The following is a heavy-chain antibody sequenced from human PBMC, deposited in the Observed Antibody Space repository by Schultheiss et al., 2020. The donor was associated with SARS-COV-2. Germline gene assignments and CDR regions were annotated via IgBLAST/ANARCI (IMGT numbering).Heavy chain of an antibody. Sequence: GGSLRLSCAASGFTVSSNYMSWVRQAPGKGLEWVSVIYSGGSTYYADSVKGRFTISRDNSKNTLYLQMNSLRAEDTAVYYCARKLGLTTVTKSWLDPWGQGTLVTVSS. CDR3: ARKLGLTTVTKSWLDP. J-gene: IGHJ5*02. D-gene: IGHD4-17*01. CDR2: IYSGGST. CDR1: GFTVSSNY. V-gene: IGHV3-66*02.